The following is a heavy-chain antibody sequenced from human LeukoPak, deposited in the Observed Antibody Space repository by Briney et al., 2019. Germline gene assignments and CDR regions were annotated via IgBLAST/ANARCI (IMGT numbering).Heavy chain of an antibody. CDR2: IYTSGST. CDR3: ARAHAYYYYMDV. J-gene: IGHJ6*03. CDR1: GGSISSGSYY. V-gene: IGHV4-61*02. Sequence: SETLSLTCTVSGGSISSGSYYWSWIRQPAGKGLEWIGRIYTSGSTNYNPSLKSRVTISVDTSKNQFSLKLSSVTAADTAVYYCARAHAYYYYMDVWGKGTTVTVSS.